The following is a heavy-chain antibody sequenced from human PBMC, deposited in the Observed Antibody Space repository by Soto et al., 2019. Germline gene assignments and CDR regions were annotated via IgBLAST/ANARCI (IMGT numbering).Heavy chain of an antibody. CDR3: ARWTFFRKGYYAATDYNFFDY. Sequence: WTWIRQPPRKGLEFIGSSYYTGGTYYNPSLKSRVTIAVDRSKKHFSLSLNSVAAADTAMYYCARWTFFRKGYYAATDYNFFDYWGQGTLVTVSS. J-gene: IGHJ4*02. CDR2: SYYTGGT. D-gene: IGHD2-15*01. V-gene: IGHV4-30-2*01.